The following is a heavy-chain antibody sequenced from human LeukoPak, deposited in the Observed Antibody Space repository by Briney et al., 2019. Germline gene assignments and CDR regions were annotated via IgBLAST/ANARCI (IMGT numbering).Heavy chain of an antibody. J-gene: IGHJ1*01. D-gene: IGHD4-17*01. CDR3: ASRYGDSGDFQH. CDR1: GFTFSSYS. V-gene: IGHV3-21*01. CDR2: ISSSSSYI. Sequence: GGSLRLPCAASGFTFSSYSMNWVRQAPGKGLEWVSSISSSSSYIYYADSVKGEFTISRDNAKNSLYLQMNSLRAEETVVYYCASRYGDSGDFQHWGQGTLVTVSS.